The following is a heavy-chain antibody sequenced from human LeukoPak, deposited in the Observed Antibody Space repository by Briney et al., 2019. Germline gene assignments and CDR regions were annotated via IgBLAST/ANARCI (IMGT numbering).Heavy chain of an antibody. Sequence: ASVKVSCKAFGYTFTSYGISWVRQAPGQGLEWMGWISAYNGNTNYAQKVQGRVTMTTDTSTSIAYMELRSLRSDDTAVYYCARLGYYYDSSGYYPPFDYWGQGTLVTVSS. CDR3: ARLGYYYDSSGYYPPFDY. CDR2: ISAYNGNT. J-gene: IGHJ4*02. V-gene: IGHV1-18*01. CDR1: GYTFTSYG. D-gene: IGHD3-22*01.